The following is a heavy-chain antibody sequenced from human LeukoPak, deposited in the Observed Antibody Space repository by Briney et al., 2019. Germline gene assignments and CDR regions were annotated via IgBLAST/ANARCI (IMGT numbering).Heavy chain of an antibody. J-gene: IGHJ4*02. CDR2: ISGSGGST. CDR1: GFTFSSYA. V-gene: IGHV3-23*01. Sequence: PGGSLRLSCAASGFTFSSYAMSWVRQAPGKGLEWVSAISGSGGSTYYADSVKGRFTISRDNSKNTLYLQMNSLRAEDTAVYYCAKTAPHAYCSSTSCYDYWGQGTLVTVSS. CDR3: AKTAPHAYCSSTSCYDY. D-gene: IGHD2-2*01.